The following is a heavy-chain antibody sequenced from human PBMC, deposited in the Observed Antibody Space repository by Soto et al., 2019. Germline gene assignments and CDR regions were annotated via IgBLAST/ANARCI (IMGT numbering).Heavy chain of an antibody. CDR3: AKDFLAIYGPHPDHLSCSTQRSFDL. V-gene: IGHV3-33*06. D-gene: IGHD3-3*02. Sequence: GGALRLPCAASGFTFSSHSMHWVRQAPGKGLEWVAVIWYDGNNKYYADSVKGRFTISRDNPKNTLYLQMNSLRAEDTAVYYCAKDFLAIYGPHPDHLSCSTQRSFDL. CDR2: IWYDGNNK. J-gene: IGHJ2*01. CDR1: GFTFSSHS.